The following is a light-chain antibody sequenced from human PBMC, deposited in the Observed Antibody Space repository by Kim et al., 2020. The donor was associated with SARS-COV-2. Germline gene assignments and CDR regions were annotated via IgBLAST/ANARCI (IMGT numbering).Light chain of an antibody. J-gene: IGKJ3*01. CDR3: QQNYITPFT. CDR1: QSISSH. V-gene: IGKV1-39*01. Sequence: DIQMTQSPSTLSASVGDRVTITCRTTQSISSHLNWYQQKPGRAPKLLISAASTLQGGVPSRFSGSGSETDFTLTISSLQPEDFATYFCQQNYITPFTFGPGTKVDI. CDR2: AAS.